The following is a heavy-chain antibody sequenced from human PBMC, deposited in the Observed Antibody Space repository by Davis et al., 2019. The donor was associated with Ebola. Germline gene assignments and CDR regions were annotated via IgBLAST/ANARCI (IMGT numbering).Heavy chain of an antibody. CDR2: IYTSGST. V-gene: IGHV4-61*09. J-gene: IGHJ4*02. Sequence: SETLSLTCTVSGDSISSGSYYWHWVRQPAGKGLEWIGHIYTSGSTNYNPSLKSRVTMSVDTSNNQFSLNLRSVTAADTAVYYCARGRFGNEAGNFDYWGQGTLVTVSS. CDR1: GDSISSGSYY. D-gene: IGHD3-16*01. CDR3: ARGRFGNEAGNFDY.